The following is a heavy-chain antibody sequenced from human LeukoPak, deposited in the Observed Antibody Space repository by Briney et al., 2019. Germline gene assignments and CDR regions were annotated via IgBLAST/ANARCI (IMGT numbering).Heavy chain of an antibody. CDR3: ARQVASGNFDS. CDR1: GYSFINYW. J-gene: IGHJ4*02. V-gene: IGHV5-51*01. CDR2: IYPGDSDT. Sequence: GESLKISCKGSGYSFINYWIGWVRQMPGKGLEWMGIIYPGDSDTRYSPSFQGQVTMSVDMSISTAYLQWSSLKASDTAMYYCARQVASGNFDSWGQGTRVTVSS. D-gene: IGHD5-12*01.